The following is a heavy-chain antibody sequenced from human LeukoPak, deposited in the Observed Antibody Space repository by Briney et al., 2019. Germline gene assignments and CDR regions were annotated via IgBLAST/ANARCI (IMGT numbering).Heavy chain of an antibody. V-gene: IGHV1-18*04. D-gene: IGHD3-10*01. J-gene: IGHJ5*02. Sequence: ASVKVSCKASGYTFTSYGISWVRQAPGQGLEWMGWISAYNGNTNYAQKLQGRVTMTTDTSTSTAYMELRSLRSDDTAVYYCARANMVRGVIIRNWLDPRGQGTLVTVSS. CDR2: ISAYNGNT. CDR3: ARANMVRGVIIRNWLDP. CDR1: GYTFTSYG.